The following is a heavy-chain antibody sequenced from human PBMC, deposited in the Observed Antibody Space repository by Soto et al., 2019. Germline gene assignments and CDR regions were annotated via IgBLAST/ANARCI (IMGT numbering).Heavy chain of an antibody. Sequence: SVKVSCKASGGTFSSYAISWVRQAPGQGLEWMGGIIPIFGTANYAQKFQGRVTITADESTSTAYMELSSLRSEDTAVYYCARATYYDILTGYCWFDPWGQGTLVTVSS. CDR2: IIPIFGTA. CDR1: GGTFSSYA. D-gene: IGHD3-9*01. CDR3: ARATYYDILTGYCWFDP. J-gene: IGHJ5*02. V-gene: IGHV1-69*13.